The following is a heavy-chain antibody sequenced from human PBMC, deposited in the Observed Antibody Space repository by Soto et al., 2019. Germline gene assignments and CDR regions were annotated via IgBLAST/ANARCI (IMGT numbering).Heavy chain of an antibody. J-gene: IGHJ6*03. D-gene: IGHD1-20*01. V-gene: IGHV4-34*01. Sequence: SETLPLTCAVYGGSFSGYYWSWIRQPPGKGLEWIGEINHSGSTNYNPSLKSRVTISVDTSKNQFSLKLSSVTAADTAVYYCARGRQDNWNYYYYYMDVWGKGTTVTVSS. CDR3: ARGRQDNWNYYYYYMDV. CDR2: INHSGST. CDR1: GGSFSGYY.